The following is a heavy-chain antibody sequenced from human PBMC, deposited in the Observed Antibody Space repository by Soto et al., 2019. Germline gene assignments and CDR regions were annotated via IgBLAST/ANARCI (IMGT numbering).Heavy chain of an antibody. CDR3: AKDMVRGVITGGGFDY. J-gene: IGHJ4*02. V-gene: IGHV3-23*01. CDR2: ISGSGGST. CDR1: GFTFSSYA. Sequence: EVQLLESGGGLVQPGGSLRLSCAASGFTFSSYAMSWVRQAPGKGLEWVSAISGSGGSTYYADSVKARFTISRDNSKNTLYLQMNSLRAEDTAVYYCAKDMVRGVITGGGFDYWGQGTLVTVSS. D-gene: IGHD3-10*01.